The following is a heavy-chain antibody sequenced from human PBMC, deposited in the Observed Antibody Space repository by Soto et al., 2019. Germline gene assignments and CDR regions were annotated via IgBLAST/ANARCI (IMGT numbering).Heavy chain of an antibody. D-gene: IGHD2-21*01. CDR2: IITVLGTT. Sequence: QVQLVQSGAELKKTGSSVKVSCRASGDTFSSDAVNWVRQAPGRGLEWMGRIITVLGTTDYAQNFKGRLTITAEKSTKRVYMELSSLRSEDTAVYYCARRRYCGYDCYHKHYYGMDVWGQGTTVTVAS. CDR1: GDTFSSDA. V-gene: IGHV1-69*08. J-gene: IGHJ6*02. CDR3: ARRRYCGYDCYHKHYYGMDV.